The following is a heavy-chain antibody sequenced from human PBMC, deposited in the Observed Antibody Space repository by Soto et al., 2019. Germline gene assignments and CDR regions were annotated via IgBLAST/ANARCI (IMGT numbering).Heavy chain of an antibody. Sequence: LSLTCTVSGDSISSTDYYWTWIRQLPGKGLEWIGYESYSGRTYYSPSYNPSLESRVAFSVDKSKNQFSLSLTSVTAADTAVYYCVSKLGPYYYGLDVWGQGTTVTVSS. V-gene: IGHV4-31*09. D-gene: IGHD3-16*01. J-gene: IGHJ6*02. CDR3: VSKLGPYYYGLDV. CDR2: ESYSGRT. CDR1: GDSISSTDYY.